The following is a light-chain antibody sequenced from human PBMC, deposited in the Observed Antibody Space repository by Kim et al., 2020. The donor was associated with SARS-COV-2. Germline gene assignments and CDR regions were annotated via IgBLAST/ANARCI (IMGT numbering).Light chain of an antibody. CDR1: SSNIGSNT. J-gene: IGLJ2*01. CDR2: NND. Sequence: GQRVTISCSGGSSNIGSNTVNWYHLVPGTAPKLVIYNNDYRPSGVPDRFSGSKSGTSASLAISGLQSEDEADYYCAAWDDRLDGELFGGGTQLTVL. CDR3: AAWDDRLDGEL. V-gene: IGLV1-44*01.